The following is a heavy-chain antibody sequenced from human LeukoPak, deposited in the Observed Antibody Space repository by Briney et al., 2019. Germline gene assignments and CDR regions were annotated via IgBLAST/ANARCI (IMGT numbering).Heavy chain of an antibody. CDR1: GGSFSGYY. V-gene: IGHV4-34*01. Sequence: SETLSLTCAVYGGSFSGYYWSWIRQPPGKGLEWIGEINHSGSTNYNPSLKSRATMSVDTSTNQLSLKLTSVTAADTAVYYCARWYCSGNTCFHLDFWGQGTLVTVSS. CDR2: INHSGST. CDR3: ARWYCSGNTCFHLDF. D-gene: IGHD2-2*01. J-gene: IGHJ4*02.